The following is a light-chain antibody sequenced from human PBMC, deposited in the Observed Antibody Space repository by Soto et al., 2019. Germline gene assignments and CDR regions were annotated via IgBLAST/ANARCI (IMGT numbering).Light chain of an antibody. CDR1: QYLNSIY. CDR3: QQYNNWPPIT. J-gene: IGKJ5*01. V-gene: IGKV3-20*01. Sequence: EIVLTLSPVTLSLSPGQRATPSCRAHQYLNSIYLAWYQQKPGQAPRLLLYGASSRATGIPDRFSGSGSGTDFTLTISSLQSEDFAVYYCQQYNNWPPITFGQGTRLEIK. CDR2: GAS.